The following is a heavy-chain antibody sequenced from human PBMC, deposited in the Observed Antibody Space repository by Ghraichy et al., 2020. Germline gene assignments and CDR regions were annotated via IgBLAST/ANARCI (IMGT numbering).Heavy chain of an antibody. CDR1: GFTFSSSW. CDR3: ARGPVGTNAGKFDR. J-gene: IGHJ4*02. D-gene: IGHD2-8*01. CDR2: IKQDGSET. V-gene: IGHV3-7*01. Sequence: GSLRLSCAASGFTFSSSWMNWVRQAPGNGLEWVANIKQDGSETHYLDSVKGRFTISRDNAQNSLYLQINSLRADDTAMYYCARGPVGTNAGKFDRWGQGTLVTVSS.